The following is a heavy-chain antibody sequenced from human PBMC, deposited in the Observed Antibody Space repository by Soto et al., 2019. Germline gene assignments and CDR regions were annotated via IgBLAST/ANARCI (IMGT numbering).Heavy chain of an antibody. CDR1: GPTFSSYA. CDR3: ARDRLASGVMEGTFY. D-gene: IGHD2-8*01. J-gene: IGHJ4*02. V-gene: IGHV3-23*01. Sequence: QLLESGGGLVQPGGSLRLSCAASGPTFSSYAMSWVRQAPGKGLEWVSSISGSGDDTYYADSVKGRFTISRDNSKNMLYLELNSLRAEDTALYYCARDRLASGVMEGTFYWGQGTLVTVSS. CDR2: ISGSGDDT.